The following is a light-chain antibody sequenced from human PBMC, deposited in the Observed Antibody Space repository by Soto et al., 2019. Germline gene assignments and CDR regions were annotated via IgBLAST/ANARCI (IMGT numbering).Light chain of an antibody. CDR2: GNS. CDR3: QSHDSSLSTYV. J-gene: IGLJ1*01. CDR1: SSNIGAGYD. Sequence: QSVLTHPPSVSGAPGQRVTISCTGSSSNIGAGYDVHWYQQFPGTAPKLLIFGNSDRPSGVPDRFSGSKSGTSASLAITGLQAEAEADYFCQSHDSSLSTYVFGTGTKVTV. V-gene: IGLV1-40*01.